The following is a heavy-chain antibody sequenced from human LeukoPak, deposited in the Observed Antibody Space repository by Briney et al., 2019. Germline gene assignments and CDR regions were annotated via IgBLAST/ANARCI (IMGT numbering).Heavy chain of an antibody. CDR1: GYTFTSYG. V-gene: IGHV1-69*04. CDR3: ARAAAAASLDY. Sequence: SVKVSCKASGYTFTSYGISWVRQAPGQGLEWMGRIIPILGIANYAQKFQGRVTITADKSTSTAYMELSSLRSEDTAVYYCARAAAAASLDYWGQGTLVTVSS. D-gene: IGHD6-13*01. J-gene: IGHJ4*02. CDR2: IIPILGIA.